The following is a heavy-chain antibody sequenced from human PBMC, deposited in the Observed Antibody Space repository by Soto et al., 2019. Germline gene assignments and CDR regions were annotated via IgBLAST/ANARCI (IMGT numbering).Heavy chain of an antibody. J-gene: IGHJ6*02. Sequence: XESLKTFWKGSGYSFASYGVGWVRQMPGKGLEWMGIIYPGDSDTRYSPSFQGQVTISADKSISTAYLQWSSLKASDTAMYYCARHDRQGSSWQYGMDVWGQGTTVTVSS. CDR2: IYPGDSDT. CDR3: ARHDRQGSSWQYGMDV. D-gene: IGHD6-13*01. V-gene: IGHV5-51*01. CDR1: GYSFASYG.